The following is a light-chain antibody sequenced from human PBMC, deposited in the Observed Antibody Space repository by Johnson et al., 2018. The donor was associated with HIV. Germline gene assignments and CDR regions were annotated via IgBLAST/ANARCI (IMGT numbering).Light chain of an antibody. V-gene: IGLV1-51*01. CDR3: ATWDNSLSAGRHV. J-gene: IGLJ1*01. Sequence: SGIPDRFSGSKSGTSATLDITGLQTGDEADYYFATWDNSLSAGRHVFGTGTKVTVL.